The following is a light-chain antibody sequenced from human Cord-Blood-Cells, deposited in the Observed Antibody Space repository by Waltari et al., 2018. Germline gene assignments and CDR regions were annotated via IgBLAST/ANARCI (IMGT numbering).Light chain of an antibody. CDR2: DVS. CDR1: SSDAGGYNY. CDR3: SSYTSSSSWV. V-gene: IGLV2-14*03. J-gene: IGLJ3*02. Sequence: QSALTQPASVSGSPGQSITLSCTGTSSDAGGYNYVPWYQQHPGKAPKLMIYDVSNRPSGVSNRFSGSKSGNTASLTISGLQAEDEADYYCSSYTSSSSWVFGGGTKLTVL.